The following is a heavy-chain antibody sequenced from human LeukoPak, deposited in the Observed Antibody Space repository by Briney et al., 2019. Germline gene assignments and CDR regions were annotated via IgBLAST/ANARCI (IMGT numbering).Heavy chain of an antibody. V-gene: IGHV4-30-2*01. Sequence: SQTLPLTCTVSGGSISSGGYYWSWIRQPPGKGLEWIGYIYHSGSTYYNPSLKSRVTISVDRSKNQFSLKLSSVTAADTAVYYCAREVVPAAYVDYWGQGTLVTVSS. CDR1: GGSISSGGYY. CDR2: IYHSGST. J-gene: IGHJ4*02. CDR3: AREVVPAAYVDY. D-gene: IGHD2-2*01.